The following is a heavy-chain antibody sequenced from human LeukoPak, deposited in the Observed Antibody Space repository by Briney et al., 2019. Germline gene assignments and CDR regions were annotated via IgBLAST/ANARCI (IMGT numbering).Heavy chain of an antibody. CDR3: ATKWELDY. D-gene: IGHD1-26*01. J-gene: IGHJ4*02. CDR1: GFTFSSYG. Sequence: GGSLRLSCAAPGFTFSSYGMHWVRQAPGKGLEWVAVISYDGSNKYYADSVKGRFTISRDNSKNTLYLQMNSLRAEDTAVYYCATKWELDYWGQGTLVTVSS. V-gene: IGHV3-30*03. CDR2: ISYDGSNK.